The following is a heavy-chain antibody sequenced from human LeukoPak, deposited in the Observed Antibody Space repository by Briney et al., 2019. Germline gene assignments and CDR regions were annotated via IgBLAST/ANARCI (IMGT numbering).Heavy chain of an antibody. CDR1: GYTFTSYG. D-gene: IGHD2-21*02. J-gene: IGHJ4*02. CDR2: ISAYNGNT. CDR3: ARDMAYCGGDCYSDY. Sequence: ASVKVSCKASGYTFTSYGISWVRQAPGQGLEWMGWISAYNGNTNYAQKLQGRVTITTDTSTSTAYMELRSLRSDDTAVYYCARDMAYCGGDCYSDYWGQGTLVTVSS. V-gene: IGHV1-18*01.